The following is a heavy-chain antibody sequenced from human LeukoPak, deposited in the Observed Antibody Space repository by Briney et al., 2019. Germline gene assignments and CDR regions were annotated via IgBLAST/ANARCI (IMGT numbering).Heavy chain of an antibody. D-gene: IGHD3-10*01. CDR2: IIPILGIA. V-gene: IGHV1-69*04. J-gene: IGHJ3*02. CDR1: GGTFSSYA. CDR3: AVSGTPVGSTYAFDI. Sequence: ASVKVSCKASGGTFSSYAISWVRQAPGQGLEWMGRIIPILGIANYAQKFQGRVTITVDKSTSTAYMELSSLRSEDTAVYYCAVSGTPVGSTYAFDIWGQGPMVTVSS.